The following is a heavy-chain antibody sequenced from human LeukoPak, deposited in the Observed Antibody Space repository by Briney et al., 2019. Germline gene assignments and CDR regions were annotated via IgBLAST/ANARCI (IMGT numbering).Heavy chain of an antibody. CDR3: AGPRVGYCSSTSCYAGPQKRAFDY. CDR2: IYYSGST. J-gene: IGHJ4*02. V-gene: IGHV4-39*07. Sequence: PSETLSLTCTVSGGSISSSSYYWGWIRQPPGRGLEWIGSIYYSGSTYYNPSLKSRVTISVDTSKNQFSLKLSSVTAADTAVYYCAGPRVGYCSSTSCYAGPQKRAFDYWGQGTLVTVSS. CDR1: GGSISSSSYY. D-gene: IGHD2-2*01.